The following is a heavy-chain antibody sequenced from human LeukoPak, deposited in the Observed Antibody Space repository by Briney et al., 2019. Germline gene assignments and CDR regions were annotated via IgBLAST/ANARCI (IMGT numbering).Heavy chain of an antibody. CDR1: GFTFSDYY. CDR2: ISSSGSTI. D-gene: IGHD5-24*01. V-gene: IGHV3-11*01. CDR3: ARDYNSYYFDY. Sequence: GGPLRLSCAASGFTFSDYYMSWIRQAPGKGLEWVSYISSSGSTIYYADSVKGRFTISRDNAKNSLYLQMNSLRAEDTAVYYCARDYNSYYFDYWGQGTLVTVSS. J-gene: IGHJ4*02.